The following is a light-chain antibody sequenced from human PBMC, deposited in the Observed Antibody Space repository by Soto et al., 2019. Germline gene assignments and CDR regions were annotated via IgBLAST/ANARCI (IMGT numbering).Light chain of an antibody. CDR2: GAS. Sequence: IVLTQSPATLSLSPGERATLSCTASQHVTTTYIACYQQKFGQAPRLLIYGASTRATGTPDRFTGGGFGTDFTLTISRVEPEDVALYYCQRYDSSFTFGGGTKVEMK. V-gene: IGKV3-20*01. CDR3: QRYDSSFT. CDR1: QHVTTTY. J-gene: IGKJ4*01.